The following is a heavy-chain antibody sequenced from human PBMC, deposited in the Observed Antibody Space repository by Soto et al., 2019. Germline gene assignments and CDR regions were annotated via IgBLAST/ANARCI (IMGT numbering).Heavy chain of an antibody. D-gene: IGHD2-2*01. CDR1: GYTFTSYD. CDR3: AREGYCSSTSCHYYYYYYMDV. CDR2: MNPNSGNT. Sequence: ASVKVSCKASGYTFTSYDINWVRQATGQGLEWMGWMNPNSGNTGYAQKFQGRVTMTRNTSISTAYMELSSLRSEDTAVYYCAREGYCSSTSCHYYYYYYMDVWGKGTTVTVSS. V-gene: IGHV1-8*01. J-gene: IGHJ6*03.